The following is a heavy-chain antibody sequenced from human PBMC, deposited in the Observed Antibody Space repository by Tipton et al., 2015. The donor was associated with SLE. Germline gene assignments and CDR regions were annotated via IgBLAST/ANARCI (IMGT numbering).Heavy chain of an antibody. CDR2: IYHSGST. Sequence: TLSLTCAVYGGSFSSYYWGWIRQPPGKGLEWIGSIYHSGSTYYNPSLKSRVTISVDTSKNQFSLKLSSVTAADTAVYYCAREEDTAMVKDWGQGTLVTVSS. V-gene: IGHV4-34*01. CDR3: AREEDTAMVKD. J-gene: IGHJ4*02. CDR1: GGSFSSYY. D-gene: IGHD5-18*01.